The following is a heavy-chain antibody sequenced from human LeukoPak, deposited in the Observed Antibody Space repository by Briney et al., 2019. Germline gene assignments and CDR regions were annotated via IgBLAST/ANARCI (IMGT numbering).Heavy chain of an antibody. J-gene: IGHJ6*02. V-gene: IGHV1-18*01. CDR1: GYTFTSYG. Sequence: ASVKVSCKASGYTFTSYGISWVRQAPGQGLEWMGWISAYNGNTNYAQKLQGRVTMTTDTSTSTAYMELRSLRSDDTAVYYCARLGYCSSTSCYLTGFRVSYYCYGMDVWGQGTTVTVSS. CDR3: ARLGYCSSTSCYLTGFRVSYYCYGMDV. D-gene: IGHD2-2*01. CDR2: ISAYNGNT.